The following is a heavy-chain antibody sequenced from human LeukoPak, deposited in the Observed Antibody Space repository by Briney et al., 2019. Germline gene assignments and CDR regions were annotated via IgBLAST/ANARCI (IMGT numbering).Heavy chain of an antibody. V-gene: IGHV4-39*01. CDR1: GGSIGSSSYY. CDR2: IYYSGST. Sequence: PSETLSLTCTVSGGSIGSSSYYWGWIRQPPGKGLEWIGSIYYSGSTYYNPSLKSRVTISVDTSKNQFSLKLSSVTAADTAVYYCARHQRVDTAMELEEFFDYWGQGTLVTVSS. D-gene: IGHD5-18*01. CDR3: ARHQRVDTAMELEEFFDY. J-gene: IGHJ4*02.